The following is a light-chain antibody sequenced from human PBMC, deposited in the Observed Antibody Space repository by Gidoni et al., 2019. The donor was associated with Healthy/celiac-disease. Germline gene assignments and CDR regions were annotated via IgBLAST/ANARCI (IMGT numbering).Light chain of an antibody. CDR3: QSYDSSLSVWV. V-gene: IGLV1-40*01. J-gene: IGLJ3*02. Sequence: QSVLTQPPSVSGAPGQRVTISCTGSSPHIGAGYDVHWYQQLPGTAPKLLIYGNSNRPSGVPDRFSGSQSGPSASLAITGLQSEDDADYYCQSYDSSLSVWVFGGGTNLTVL. CDR2: GNS. CDR1: SPHIGAGYD.